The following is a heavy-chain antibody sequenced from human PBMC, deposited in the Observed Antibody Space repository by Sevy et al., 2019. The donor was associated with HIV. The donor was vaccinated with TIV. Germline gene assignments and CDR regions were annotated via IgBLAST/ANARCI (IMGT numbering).Heavy chain of an antibody. CDR1: GYTFTGYY. Sequence: ASVKVSCKASGYTFTGYYMHWVRQAPGQGLEWMGWINPNSGGTNYAQKFQGRVTMTRDTSISTAYMELSRLRSDDTAVYYCARVAQLVLRVWYYFDYWGQGTLVTVSS. V-gene: IGHV1-2*02. D-gene: IGHD6-13*01. CDR3: ARVAQLVLRVWYYFDY. J-gene: IGHJ4*02. CDR2: INPNSGGT.